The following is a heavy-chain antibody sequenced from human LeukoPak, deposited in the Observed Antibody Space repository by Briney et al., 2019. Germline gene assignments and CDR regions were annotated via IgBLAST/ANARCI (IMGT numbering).Heavy chain of an antibody. CDR1: GGSISGFH. D-gene: IGHD3/OR15-3a*01. V-gene: IGHV4-4*07. J-gene: IGHJ4*02. CDR3: ARETAWPENTPMILFSYFDY. CDR2: VSTSGNT. Sequence: PSETLSLTCSVSGGSISGFHWSWIRQTAGKGLVWIGRVSTSGNTFYNPSLESRVTMSADTSGIHFSLNLTSVTAADTAVYYCARETAWPENTPMILFSYFDYWGRGILVTVSS.